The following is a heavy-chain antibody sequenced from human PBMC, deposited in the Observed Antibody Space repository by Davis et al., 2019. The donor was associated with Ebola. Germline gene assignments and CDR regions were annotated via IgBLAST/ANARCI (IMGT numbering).Heavy chain of an antibody. CDR3: ARDPAPTIAAVPDY. CDR1: GYTFSASYA. Sequence: ASVKVSCKASGYTFSASYAIQWVRQAPGQTFEWMGWINAANGNTRYSKKFQDRVTITTDTSASTAYMELSRLTSEDTAVYFCARDPAPTIAAVPDYWGQGTLVTVSS. J-gene: IGHJ4*02. D-gene: IGHD6-13*01. CDR2: INAANGNT. V-gene: IGHV1-3*01.